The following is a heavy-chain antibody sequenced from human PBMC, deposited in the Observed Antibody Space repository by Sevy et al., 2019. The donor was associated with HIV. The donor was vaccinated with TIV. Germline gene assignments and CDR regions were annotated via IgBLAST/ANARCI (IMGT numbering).Heavy chain of an antibody. CDR3: AKVGPGTDWPSYYLES. CDR2: TSFDGSNT. CDR1: GFPFRKYG. D-gene: IGHD3-10*01. J-gene: IGHJ4*02. V-gene: IGHV3-30*18. Sequence: GGSLRLSCVASGFPFRKYGMHWVRQAPGKGLEWLAVTSFDGSNTDYVDSEKGRFTISRDNSKNTLYLQMNNLRAEDTATYFCAKVGPGTDWPSYYLESLGRGTLVTVSS.